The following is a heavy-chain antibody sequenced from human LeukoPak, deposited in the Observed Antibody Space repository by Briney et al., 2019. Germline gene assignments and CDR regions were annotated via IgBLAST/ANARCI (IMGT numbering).Heavy chain of an antibody. Sequence: PGGSLRLSCAASGFTFSSYAMHWVRQAPGKGLEWVAAISHDGSRKYYADSVKGRFTISRDNSKNTLYLQMNSLRAEDTAVYYCARDVSGSYTFDYWGQGTLVTVSS. D-gene: IGHD1-26*01. CDR3: ARDVSGSYTFDY. CDR1: GFTFSSYA. V-gene: IGHV3-30-3*01. CDR2: ISHDGSRK. J-gene: IGHJ4*02.